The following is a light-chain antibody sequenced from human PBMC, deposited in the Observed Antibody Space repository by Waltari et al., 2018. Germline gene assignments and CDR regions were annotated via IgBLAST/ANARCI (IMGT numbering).Light chain of an antibody. J-gene: IGLJ1*01. V-gene: IGLV2-23*01. Sequence: QSALTQPASVSGSPGQSITISCTGTSSYVGSYNLVSWYQQHPGKAPKLLIYEGSKRPSGVSHRFSGSTSGNTASLTISGLQAEDEADYYCCSYAGSSTYVFGTGPKVTVL. CDR1: SSYVGSYNL. CDR2: EGS. CDR3: CSYAGSSTYV.